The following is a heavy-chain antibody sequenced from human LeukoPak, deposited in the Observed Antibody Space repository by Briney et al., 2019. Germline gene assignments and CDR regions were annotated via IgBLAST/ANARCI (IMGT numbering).Heavy chain of an antibody. J-gene: IGHJ3*02. Sequence: GGSLRLSCAASGFTFTNYAMIWVRQAPGKGLEWVSAISGSGGSTYYADSAKGRFTISRDNSKNTLFLRVNSLRAEDTAVYYCGKDPNGDYVGAFDMWGQGTMVAVSP. CDR2: ISGSGGST. CDR3: GKDPNGDYVGAFDM. V-gene: IGHV3-23*01. D-gene: IGHD4-17*01. CDR1: GFTFTNYA.